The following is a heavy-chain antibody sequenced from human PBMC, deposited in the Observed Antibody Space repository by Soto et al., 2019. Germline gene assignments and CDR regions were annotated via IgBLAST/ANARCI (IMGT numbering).Heavy chain of an antibody. CDR3: TTVAGTPDDYYYYGMDV. CDR2: IKSKTDGGTT. CDR1: GFTFSNAW. D-gene: IGHD6-13*01. Sequence: GGSLRLSCAASGFTFSNAWMSWVRQAPGKGLEWVGRIKSKTDGGTTDYAAPVKGRFTISRDDSKNTLYLQMNSLKTEDTAVYYRTTVAGTPDDYYYYGMDVWGQGTTVTVSS. J-gene: IGHJ6*02. V-gene: IGHV3-15*01.